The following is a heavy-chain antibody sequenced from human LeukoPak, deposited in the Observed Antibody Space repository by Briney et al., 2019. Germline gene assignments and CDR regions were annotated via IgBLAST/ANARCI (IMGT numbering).Heavy chain of an antibody. D-gene: IGHD5-24*01. J-gene: IGHJ4*02. CDR1: GFTFSSYA. CDR3: AREEMAFDY. CDR2: ISYDGSNK. Sequence: GRSLRLPCAASGFTFSSYAMHWVRQAPGKGLEWVAVISYDGSNKYYADSVKGRFTISRDNSKNTLYLQMNSLRAEDTAVYYCAREEMAFDYWGQGTLVTVSS. V-gene: IGHV3-30-3*01.